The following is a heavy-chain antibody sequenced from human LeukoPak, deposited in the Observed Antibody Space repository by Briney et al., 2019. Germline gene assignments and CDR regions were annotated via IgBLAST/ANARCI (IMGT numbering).Heavy chain of an antibody. Sequence: GGSLRLSCAASGFTFSSYAMSRVRQAPGKGLEWVSAISGSGGSTYYADSVKGRFTISRDNSKNTLYLQMNSLRAEDTAVYYCARGYSSFLHYFDLWGRGTLVTVSS. D-gene: IGHD3-22*01. J-gene: IGHJ4*02. CDR1: GFTFSSYA. CDR2: ISGSGGST. V-gene: IGHV3-23*01. CDR3: ARGYSSFLHYFDL.